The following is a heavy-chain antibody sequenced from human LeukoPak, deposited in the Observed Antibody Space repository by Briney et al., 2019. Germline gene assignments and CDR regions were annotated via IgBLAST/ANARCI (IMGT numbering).Heavy chain of an antibody. Sequence: SETLSLTCTVSGGSISSYYWSWIRQPPGKGLEWIAYIYYSGSTNYNPSLKSRVTISVDTSKNQFSLRLSSVTAADTAVYYCARRSAGATHFDYWGQGTLVTVSS. D-gene: IGHD1-26*01. CDR2: IYYSGST. J-gene: IGHJ4*02. V-gene: IGHV4-59*08. CDR1: GGSISSYY. CDR3: ARRSAGATHFDY.